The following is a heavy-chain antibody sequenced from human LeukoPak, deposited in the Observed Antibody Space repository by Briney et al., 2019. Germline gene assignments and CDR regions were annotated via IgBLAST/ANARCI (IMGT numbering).Heavy chain of an antibody. CDR1: GFTFSSYG. D-gene: IGHD2-15*01. V-gene: IGHV3-33*06. Sequence: GRSLRLSCAASGFTFSSYGVHWVRQAPGKGLEWVAVIWYDGSNKYYADSVKGRFTISRDNSKNTLYLQMNSLRAEDTAVYYCAKPGYCSGGSCYTDYNWFDPWGQGTLVTVSS. CDR3: AKPGYCSGGSCYTDYNWFDP. J-gene: IGHJ5*02. CDR2: IWYDGSNK.